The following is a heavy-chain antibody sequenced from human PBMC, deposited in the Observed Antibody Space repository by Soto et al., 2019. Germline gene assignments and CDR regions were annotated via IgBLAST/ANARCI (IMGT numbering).Heavy chain of an antibody. Sequence: KTSETLSLTCTVSGGSISSGDYYWSWIRQPPGKGLEWLGYIYYSGSTYYNPSLKGRVTISADTSKNQFSLKLSSVTAADTAVYYCARDTYYYDSSGYKIGSAFDIWGQGTMVTVSS. J-gene: IGHJ3*02. V-gene: IGHV4-30-4*01. CDR2: IYYSGST. CDR3: ARDTYYYDSSGYKIGSAFDI. D-gene: IGHD3-22*01. CDR1: GGSISSGDYY.